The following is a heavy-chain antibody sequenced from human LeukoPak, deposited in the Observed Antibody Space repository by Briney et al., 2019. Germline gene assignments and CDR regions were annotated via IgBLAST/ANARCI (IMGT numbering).Heavy chain of an antibody. CDR3: ARILTDYDAFDY. CDR1: GFAVSSNY. Sequence: GGSLRLSCAASGFAVSSNYMSWVRQAPGKGLEWVSVIYSGGSTYYADSVKGRFTISRDNSKNTLYLQMNNLRAEDTAVYYCARILTDYDAFDYWGQGTLVTVSS. V-gene: IGHV3-53*01. CDR2: IYSGGST. D-gene: IGHD3-9*01. J-gene: IGHJ4*02.